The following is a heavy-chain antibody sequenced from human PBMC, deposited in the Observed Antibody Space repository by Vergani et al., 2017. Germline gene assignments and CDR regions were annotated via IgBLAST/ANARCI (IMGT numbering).Heavy chain of an antibody. V-gene: IGHV3-7*03. J-gene: IGHJ6*02. D-gene: IGHD6-19*01. CDR1: GFTFSSYW. Sequence: EVQLLESGGGLVQPGGSLRLSCAASGFTFSSYWMSWVRQAPGKGLEWVANIKQDGSEKYYVDSVKGRLTISRDNAKNSLYLQMNSLRAEDTAVYYCAKDLGGWYYYYYGMDVWGQGTTVTVYS. CDR2: IKQDGSEK. CDR3: AKDLGGWYYYYYGMDV.